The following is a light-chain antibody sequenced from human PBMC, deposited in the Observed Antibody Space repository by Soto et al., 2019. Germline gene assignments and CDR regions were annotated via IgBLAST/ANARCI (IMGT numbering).Light chain of an antibody. J-gene: IGKJ2*01. V-gene: IGKV1-39*01. Sequence: DIQMTQSPSSLSASVGDRVIITCRASQSIASYLIWYQQKPGQAPKVLIYGASTLQSGVPSRFSGSGSGTDFTLTTSSLQPEHFATYYCQQSYSIPPYTFGQGTKLEIK. CDR1: QSIASY. CDR3: QQSYSIPPYT. CDR2: GAS.